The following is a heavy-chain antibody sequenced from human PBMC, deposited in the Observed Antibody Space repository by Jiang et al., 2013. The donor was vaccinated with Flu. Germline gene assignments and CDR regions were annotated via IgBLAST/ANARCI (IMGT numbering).Heavy chain of an antibody. CDR2: INPNSGGT. J-gene: IGHJ6*02. CDR3: ARDGGGSSPYYYYYGMDV. V-gene: IGHV1-2*04. Sequence: QGLEWMGWINPNSGGTNYAQKFQGWVTMTRDTSISTAYMELSRLRSDDTAVYYCARDGGGSSPYYYYYGMDVWGQGTTVTVSS. D-gene: IGHD6-6*01.